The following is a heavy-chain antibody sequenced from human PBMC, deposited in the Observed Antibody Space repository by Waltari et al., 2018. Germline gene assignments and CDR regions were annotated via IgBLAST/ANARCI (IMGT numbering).Heavy chain of an antibody. Sequence: QVQLQESGPGLVKPSETLSLTCTVSGGSISSHYWSWIRQPPGKGLEWIGYIYYSGSTNYNPSLKSRVTISVDTSKNQFSLKLSSVTAADTAVYYCARSGKIAAADRWGQGTLVTVS. CDR2: IYYSGST. D-gene: IGHD6-13*01. CDR1: GGSISSHY. V-gene: IGHV4-59*11. J-gene: IGHJ5*02. CDR3: ARSGKIAAADR.